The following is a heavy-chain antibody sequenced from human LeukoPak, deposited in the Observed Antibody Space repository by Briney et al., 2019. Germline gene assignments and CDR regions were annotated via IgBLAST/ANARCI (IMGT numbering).Heavy chain of an antibody. CDR1: GGSFSGYY. J-gene: IGHJ4*02. CDR2: INHSGST. V-gene: IGHV4-34*01. Sequence: SETLSLTCAVYGGSFSGYYWSWIRQPPGKGLEWIGEINHSGSTNYNPSLKSRVTISVDTSKNQFSLKLSSVTAADTAVYYCARGYGGIPFDYWGQGTLVTASS. D-gene: IGHD4-23*01. CDR3: ARGYGGIPFDY.